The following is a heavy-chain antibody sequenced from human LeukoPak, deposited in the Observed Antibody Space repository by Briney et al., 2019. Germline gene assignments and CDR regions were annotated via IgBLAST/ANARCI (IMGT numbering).Heavy chain of an antibody. V-gene: IGHV1-24*01. CDR2: FDPEDGET. Sequence: ASVKVSCKVSRYTLTELSMHWVRQAPGKGLEWMGGFDPEDGETIYAQKFQGRVTMTEDTSTETAYMELSGLRSEDTAVYYCATDLGTSLRPKYWGQGTLVTVSS. CDR3: ATDLGTSLRPKY. CDR1: RYTLTELS. J-gene: IGHJ4*02. D-gene: IGHD1-1*01.